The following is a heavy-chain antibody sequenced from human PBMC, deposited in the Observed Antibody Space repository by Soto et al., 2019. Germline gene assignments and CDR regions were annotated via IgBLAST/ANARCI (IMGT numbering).Heavy chain of an antibody. CDR3: AREYYGLLTGYYTDY. J-gene: IGHJ4*02. CDR2: ISGDGVTT. CDR1: GFPFSSYW. D-gene: IGHD3-9*01. Sequence: EVQLVESGGDLVQRGGSLRLSCAASGFPFSSYWMHWVRHTPGKGLDWVARISGDGVTTYYAASVTGRFTVSRDNAKNTLSLQISGLRAEDTAVYYCAREYYGLLTGYYTDYWGQVTLVSVSS. V-gene: IGHV3-74*01.